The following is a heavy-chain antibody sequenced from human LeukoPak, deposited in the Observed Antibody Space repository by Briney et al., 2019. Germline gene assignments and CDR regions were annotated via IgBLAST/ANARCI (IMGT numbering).Heavy chain of an antibody. D-gene: IGHD5-18*01. CDR1: GGSFSGYY. CDR2: INHSGST. V-gene: IGHV4-34*01. Sequence: SETLSLTCAVYGGSFSGYYWSWIRQPPGKGLEWIGEINHSGSTNYNPSLKSRVTISVDTSKNQFSLKLSSVTAADTAVYYCARGLTAMVPRDDYRGQGTLVTVSS. J-gene: IGHJ4*02. CDR3: ARGLTAMVPRDDY.